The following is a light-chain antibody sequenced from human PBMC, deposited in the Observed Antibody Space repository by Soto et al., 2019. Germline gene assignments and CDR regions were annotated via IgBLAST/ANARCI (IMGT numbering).Light chain of an antibody. CDR1: QSVNSGY. CDR3: QLYGTSRT. CDR2: GAS. V-gene: IGKV3-20*01. J-gene: IGKJ1*01. Sequence: EFVLTQSPGTLSLSPGARATLSCRASQSVNSGYLAWYQQIPGQAPRLLIYGASSRASGIPDRFSGSGSGTDFTLAIHRLEPEDCTVYYCQLYGTSRTCGQGTKVEIK.